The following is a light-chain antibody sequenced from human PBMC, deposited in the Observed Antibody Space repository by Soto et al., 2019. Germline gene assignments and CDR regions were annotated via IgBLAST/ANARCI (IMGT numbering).Light chain of an antibody. Sequence: EIVLTQSPGTLSLSQGERATLSCRASQSVSGSYLAWYQKKPGQAPRLLIYGTSNRDTGIPDRFSGSGSGTDFSLTISRLEPEDFAVYYRQHHGRSPPDTFGQGTKVEIK. J-gene: IGKJ2*01. CDR3: QHHGRSPPDT. V-gene: IGKV3-20*01. CDR2: GTS. CDR1: QSVSGSY.